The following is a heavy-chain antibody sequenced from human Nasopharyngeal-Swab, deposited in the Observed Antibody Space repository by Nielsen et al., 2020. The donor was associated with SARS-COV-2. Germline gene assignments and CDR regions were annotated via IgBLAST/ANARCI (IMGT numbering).Heavy chain of an antibody. CDR2: IMPMFGTT. CDR1: GVTFSSYG. V-gene: IGHV1-69*13. Sequence: SVKVSCKAPGVTFSSYGISWVRQAPGQGLEWVGGIMPMFGTTGYAQKFQGRVTITADVHTTTAYMDLSSLTPEDSAVYYCARSLNYYPSYFDSWGQGSLVTVSS. CDR3: ARSLNYYPSYFDS. D-gene: IGHD3-10*01. J-gene: IGHJ4*02.